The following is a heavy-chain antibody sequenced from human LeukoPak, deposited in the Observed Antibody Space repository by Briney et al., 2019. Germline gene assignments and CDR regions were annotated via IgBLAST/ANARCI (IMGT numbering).Heavy chain of an antibody. CDR2: IDGEGSST. D-gene: IGHD3-10*01. J-gene: IGHJ4*02. CDR1: AFTFSSYW. V-gene: IGHV3-74*01. CDR3: AKRLWSGEIPY. Sequence: GRSPRLSCAASAFTFSSYWMQWVRPAPGKGLVWVSRIDGEGSSTNYADSVKGRFTISRDNAKNTLYLQMNSLRADDTAVYFCAKRLWSGEIPYWGQGTLVTVSS.